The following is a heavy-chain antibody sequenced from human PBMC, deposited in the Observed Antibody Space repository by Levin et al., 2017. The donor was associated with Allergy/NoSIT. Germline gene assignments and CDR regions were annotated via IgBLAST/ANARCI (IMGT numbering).Heavy chain of an antibody. D-gene: IGHD6-6*01. CDR2: IKQDGSEK. Sequence: GGSLRLSCAASGFTFSSYWMSWVRQPPGKGLEWVANIKQDGSEKYYVDSVKGRFTMSRDNAKNSLYLQMNSLRAEDTAVYHCARARGVGSSLAGWFDPWGQGTLVTVSS. CDR3: ARARGVGSSLAGWFDP. CDR1: GFTFSSYW. V-gene: IGHV3-7*01. J-gene: IGHJ5*02.